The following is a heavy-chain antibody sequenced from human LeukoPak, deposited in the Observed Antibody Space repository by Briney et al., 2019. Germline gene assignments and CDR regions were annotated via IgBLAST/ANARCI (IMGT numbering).Heavy chain of an antibody. CDR1: GGTFRCYA. CDR3: ARLGPHYGGNPDNWFDP. Sequence: SVKVSCKASGGTFRCYAFTWVRQAPGQGLEWMGGIIPVLGIANYAQKFQGRVTITADESTSTAYMELSSLRSEDTAVYYCARLGPHYGGNPDNWFDPWGQGTLVTVSS. J-gene: IGHJ5*02. CDR2: IIPVLGIA. D-gene: IGHD4-23*01. V-gene: IGHV1-69*10.